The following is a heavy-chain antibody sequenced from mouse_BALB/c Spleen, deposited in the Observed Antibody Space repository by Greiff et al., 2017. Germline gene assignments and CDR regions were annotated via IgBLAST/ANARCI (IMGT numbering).Heavy chain of an antibody. D-gene: IGHD2-3*01. CDR2: IRSKSNNYAT. J-gene: IGHJ3*01. V-gene: IGHV10-1*02. CDR1: GFTFNTYA. CDR3: VRHGDGYLAWFAY. Sequence: GGGLVQPKGSLKLSCAASGFTFNTYAMNWVRQAPGKGLEWVARIRSKSNNYATYYADSVKDRFTISRDDSQSMLYLQMNNLKTEDTAMYYCVRHGDGYLAWFAYWGQGTLVTVSA.